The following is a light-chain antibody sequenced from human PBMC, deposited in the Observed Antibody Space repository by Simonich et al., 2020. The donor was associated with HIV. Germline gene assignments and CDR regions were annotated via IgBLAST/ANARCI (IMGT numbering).Light chain of an antibody. J-gene: IGLJ2*01. CDR3: QSYDSSLSGVI. CDR2: GNN. Sequence: QSVLTQPPSVSGAPGQRVTISCTGSSSNIGAGYDVHWYQQLPGTAPKLLTYGNNNRPSGVPDRFSVSKSGTSASLAITGLQAEDEADYFCQSYDSSLSGVIFGGGTKLTVL. V-gene: IGLV1-40*01. CDR1: SSNIGAGYD.